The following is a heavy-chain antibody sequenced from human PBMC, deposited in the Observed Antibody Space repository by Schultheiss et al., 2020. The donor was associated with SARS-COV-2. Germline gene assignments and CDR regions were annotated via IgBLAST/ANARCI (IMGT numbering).Heavy chain of an antibody. CDR2: ISWDGGST. J-gene: IGHJ4*02. V-gene: IGHV3-43D*03. CDR3: AKDSRWGRETGYFDY. Sequence: GGSLRLSCAASGFTFDDYAMHWVRQAPGKGLEWVSLISWDGGSTYYADSVKGRFTISRDNSKNSLYLQMNSLRAEDTALYYCAKDSRWGRETGYFDYWGQGTLVTVSS. D-gene: IGHD1-1*01. CDR1: GFTFDDYA.